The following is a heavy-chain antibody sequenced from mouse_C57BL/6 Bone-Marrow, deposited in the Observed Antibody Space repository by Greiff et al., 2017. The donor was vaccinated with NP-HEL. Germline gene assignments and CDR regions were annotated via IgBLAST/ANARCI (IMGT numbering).Heavy chain of an antibody. D-gene: IGHD2-1*01. Sequence: EVKLVQSGAELVRPGSSVKMSCKTSGYTFTSYGINWVKQRPGQGLEWIGYIYIGNGYTEYNEKFKGKATLTSDTSSSTAYMQLSSLTSEDSAIYFCANLLYYGILYAMDYWGQGTSVTVSS. V-gene: IGHV1-58*01. CDR1: GYTFTSYG. CDR3: ANLLYYGILYAMDY. CDR2: IYIGNGYT. J-gene: IGHJ4*01.